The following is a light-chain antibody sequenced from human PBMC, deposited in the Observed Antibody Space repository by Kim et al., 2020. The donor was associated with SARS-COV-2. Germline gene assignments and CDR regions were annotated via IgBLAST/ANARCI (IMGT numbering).Light chain of an antibody. Sequence: QSVLTQPPSVSGAPGQRVTISCTGSSSNIGAGYDVHWYQQLPGTAPKLLIFSNNFRPSGVPDRFSGSRSGTSASLAITGLQAEDEADYYCQSYDSSLSALVFGGGTQLTVL. V-gene: IGLV1-40*01. CDR2: SNN. J-gene: IGLJ2*01. CDR1: SSNIGAGYD. CDR3: QSYDSSLSALV.